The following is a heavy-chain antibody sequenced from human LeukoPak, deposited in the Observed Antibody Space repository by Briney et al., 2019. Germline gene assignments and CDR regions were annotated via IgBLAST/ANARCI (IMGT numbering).Heavy chain of an antibody. CDR1: GGSISGYF. V-gene: IGHV4-4*07. CDR3: AREPTSGREPTSGRPLDY. D-gene: IGHD5-12*01. CDR2: IYSSGSN. J-gene: IGHJ4*02. Sequence: SSETLSLTCTVSGGSISGYFWTWIRQPAGKGLEWIGRIYSSGSNNYNPSLKSRVTMSLDTSKNPFSLNLTSVTAADTAVYYCAREPTSGREPTSGRPLDYWGQGTLVTVSS.